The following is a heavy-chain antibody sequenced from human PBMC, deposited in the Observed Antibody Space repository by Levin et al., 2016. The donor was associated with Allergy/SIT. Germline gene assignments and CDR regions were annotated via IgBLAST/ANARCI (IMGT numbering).Heavy chain of an antibody. CDR1: GGSISSGSYY. J-gene: IGHJ5*02. Sequence: SETLSLTCTVSGGSISSGSYYWSWIRQPAGKGLEWIGRIYTSGSTNYNPSLKSRVTISVDTSKNQFSLKLSSVTAADTAVYYCARGSVGHRDITMVRGVMPPRQRNWFDPWGQGTLVTVSS. V-gene: IGHV4-61*02. CDR2: IYTSGST. D-gene: IGHD3-10*01. CDR3: ARGSVGHRDITMVRGVMPPRQRNWFDP.